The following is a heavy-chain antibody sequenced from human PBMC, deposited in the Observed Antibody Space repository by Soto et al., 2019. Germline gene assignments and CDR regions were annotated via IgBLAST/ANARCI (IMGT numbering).Heavy chain of an antibody. V-gene: IGHV1-2*04. D-gene: IGHD3-3*01. CDR1: GYTFTGYY. J-gene: IGHJ6*03. Sequence: ASVKVSCKASGYTFTGYYMHWVRQAPGQGLEWMGWINPNSGGTNYAQKFQGWVTMTRDTSISTAYMELSRLRSDDTAVYYCARGGYDFWSGYLHPGNYCMDVWGKGTTVTVSS. CDR3: ARGGYDFWSGYLHPGNYCMDV. CDR2: INPNSGGT.